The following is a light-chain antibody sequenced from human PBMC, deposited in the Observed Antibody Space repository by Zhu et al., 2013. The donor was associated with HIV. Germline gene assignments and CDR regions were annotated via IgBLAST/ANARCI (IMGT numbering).Light chain of an antibody. CDR1: QSISSW. CDR3: QQYNSCPCN. Sequence: DIQMTQSPSTLSASVGDRVTITCRASQSISSWLAWYQQKPGKAPKLLIYKASSLESGVPSRFSGSGSGTEFTLTISSLQPDDFATYYCQQYNSCPCNFGQGTNLEIK. V-gene: IGKV1-5*03. CDR2: KAS. J-gene: IGKJ2*02.